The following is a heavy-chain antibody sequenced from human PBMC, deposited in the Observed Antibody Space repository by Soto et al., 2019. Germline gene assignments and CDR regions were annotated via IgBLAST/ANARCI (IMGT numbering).Heavy chain of an antibody. Sequence: EVQLVESGGGLVQPGGSLRLSCAASGFTLSSYWMSWVRQAPGKGLEWVANIKQDGSEKYYVDSVKGRFTISRDNAKNSLYLQMNSLRAEDTAVYYCARDRGDIVVVVAAHYWYFDLWGRGTLVTVSS. CDR3: ARDRGDIVVVVAAHYWYFDL. CDR2: IKQDGSEK. CDR1: GFTLSSYW. J-gene: IGHJ2*01. V-gene: IGHV3-7*05. D-gene: IGHD2-15*01.